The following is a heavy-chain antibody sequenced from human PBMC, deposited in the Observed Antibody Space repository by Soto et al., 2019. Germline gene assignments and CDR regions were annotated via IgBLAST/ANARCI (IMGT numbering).Heavy chain of an antibody. D-gene: IGHD2-2*01. CDR1: GYTFTSYG. CDR2: ISAYNGNT. CDR3: ARDHRYVKSNWFDP. J-gene: IGHJ5*02. Sequence: QVQLVQSGAEVKKPGASVKVSCKASGYTFTSYGISWVRQAPGQGLEWMGWISAYNGNTNYAQKLQGRVTMTTDTSTSTAYMEVGSLRSAATAVYYWARDHRYVKSNWFDPWGQGTLVTVSS. V-gene: IGHV1-18*01.